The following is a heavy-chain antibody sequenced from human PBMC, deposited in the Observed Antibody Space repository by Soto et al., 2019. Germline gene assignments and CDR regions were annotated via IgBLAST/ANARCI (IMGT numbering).Heavy chain of an antibody. CDR2: IIPIFGTA. D-gene: IGHD3-22*01. V-gene: IGHV1-69*12. CDR1: GGTFSSYA. CDR3: ARDTNLNYYDSSGPSFDY. Sequence: QVQLVQSGAEVKKPGSSVKVSCKASGGTFSSYAISWVRQAPGQGLEWMGGIIPIFGTANYAQKFQGRVTITADESPSTAYMELSSLRSEDTAVYYCARDTNLNYYDSSGPSFDYWGQGTLVTVSS. J-gene: IGHJ4*02.